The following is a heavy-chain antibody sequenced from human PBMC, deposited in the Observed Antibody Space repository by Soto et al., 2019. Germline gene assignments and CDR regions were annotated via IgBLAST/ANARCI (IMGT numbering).Heavy chain of an antibody. Sequence: PSETLSLTCTVSGGSISTYYWSWIRQPPGKGLEWVGYIYYTGSTNYNPSLKSRVTISVDTATNQFSLKLSSVTAAHKAVYYCARAECCSGDSCAFDPWRQGNLVTVSS. V-gene: IGHV4-59*01. CDR2: IYYTGST. J-gene: IGHJ5*02. CDR1: GGSISTYY. D-gene: IGHD2-15*01. CDR3: ARAECCSGDSCAFDP.